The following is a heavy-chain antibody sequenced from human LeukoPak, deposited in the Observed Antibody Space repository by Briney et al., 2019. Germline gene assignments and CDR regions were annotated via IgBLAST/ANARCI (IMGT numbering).Heavy chain of an antibody. V-gene: IGHV4-39*01. CDR2: IYYSGST. J-gene: IGHJ4*02. CDR3: ANHPVLRYCSGGSCSGAPDY. Sequence: QASETLSLTCTVSGGSISSSSCYWGWIRQPPGKGLEWIGGIYYSGSTYYNPSLKSRFTISVDTSKSQFSLKLSSVTAADTAVYYCANHPVLRYCSGGSCSGAPDYWGQGTLVTVSS. CDR1: GGSISSSSCY. D-gene: IGHD2-15*01.